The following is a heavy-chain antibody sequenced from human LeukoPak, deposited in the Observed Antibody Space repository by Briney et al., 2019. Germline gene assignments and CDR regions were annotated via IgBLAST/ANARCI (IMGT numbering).Heavy chain of an antibody. CDR1: GFTFSSYS. CDR2: ISSSSSYI. D-gene: IGHD3-10*01. V-gene: IGHV3-21*01. Sequence: PGGXLRLSCAASGFTFSSYSMNWVRQAPGKGLEGVSSISSSSSYIYYADSVKGRFTISRDNAKNSLYLQMNSLRAEDTAVYYCATNRLNYYGTHIWGQGTLVTVSS. J-gene: IGHJ4*02. CDR3: ATNRLNYYGTHI.